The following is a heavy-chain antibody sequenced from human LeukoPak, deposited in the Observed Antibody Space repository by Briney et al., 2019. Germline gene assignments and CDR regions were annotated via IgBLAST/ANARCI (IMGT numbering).Heavy chain of an antibody. CDR3: APGYCSSSSCLHYFLY. D-gene: IGHD2-2*01. CDR1: GFTFSTYS. CDR2: ISPSSNTI. Sequence: PGGSLRLSCAASGFTFSTYSMNWVRQAPGRGLEWLAYISPSSNTIYYVDSVKGRFTISRDNAKNSLYLQLNSLRGEDTAVYYCAPGYCSSSSCLHYFLYWGQGTLVTVSS. J-gene: IGHJ4*02. V-gene: IGHV3-48*04.